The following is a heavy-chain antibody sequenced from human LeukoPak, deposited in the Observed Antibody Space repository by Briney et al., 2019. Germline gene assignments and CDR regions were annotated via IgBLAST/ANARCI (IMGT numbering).Heavy chain of an antibody. CDR3: ARGNSGYSLGSVDY. J-gene: IGHJ4*02. D-gene: IGHD5-12*01. V-gene: IGHV4-4*02. CDR1: GGSISSCNW. CDR2: IHHSGST. Sequence: SETLSLTCAVSGGSISSCNWWSWVRQPPGKGLEWIGEIHHSGSTNYNPSLKSRVTISVDTSKNQFSLKLSSVTAADTAVYYCARGNSGYSLGSVDYWGQGTLVTVSS.